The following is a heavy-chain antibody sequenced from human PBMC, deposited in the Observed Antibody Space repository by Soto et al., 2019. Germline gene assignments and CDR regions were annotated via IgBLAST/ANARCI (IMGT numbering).Heavy chain of an antibody. CDR1: GFTFSNYA. V-gene: IGHV3-23*01. CDR2: ISGSGGST. Sequence: PGGSLRLSCAASGFTFSNYAMSWVRQAPGKGLEWVSAISGSGGSTYYADSVKGRFTISRDNSKNTLYLQMNSLRAEDTAVYYCAKVAVLMVYAPSYMEVWGKGTRVPVSS. D-gene: IGHD2-8*01. CDR3: AKVAVLMVYAPSYMEV. J-gene: IGHJ6*03.